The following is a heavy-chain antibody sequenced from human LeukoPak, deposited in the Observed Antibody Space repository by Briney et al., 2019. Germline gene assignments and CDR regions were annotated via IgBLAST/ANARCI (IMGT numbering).Heavy chain of an antibody. CDR2: IDSRTI. V-gene: IGHV3-48*01. Sequence: PGGSLRLSCAASGFTLSSFSMNWVRQAAGGGLEWVSYIDSRTIYYAASVKGRFTISRDNAKNSLYLQMNSLRAEDTAVYYCTRKGSQWDFLVDYWGQGTRVAVSP. J-gene: IGHJ4*02. D-gene: IGHD2/OR15-2a*01. CDR1: GFTLSSFS. CDR3: TRKGSQWDFLVDY.